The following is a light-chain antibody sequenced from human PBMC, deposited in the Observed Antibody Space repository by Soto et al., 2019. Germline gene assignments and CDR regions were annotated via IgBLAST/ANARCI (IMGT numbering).Light chain of an antibody. CDR1: SSDVGGYFY. J-gene: IGLJ2*01. CDR3: SSYAGSNTVT. Sequence: QSVLTQPPSASGSPGQSVTISCTGTSSDVGGYFYVSWYQQHPGKAPKLMIYEVSKRPSGVPDRFSGSKSGNTASLTVSGLQAEDEADYYCSSYAGSNTVTFGGGTKLTVL. V-gene: IGLV2-8*01. CDR2: EVS.